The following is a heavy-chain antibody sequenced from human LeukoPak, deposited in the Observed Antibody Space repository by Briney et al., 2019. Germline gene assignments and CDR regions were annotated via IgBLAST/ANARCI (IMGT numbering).Heavy chain of an antibody. Sequence: SETLSLTCAVYGGSFSGYYWSWIRQPPGKGLEWIGEINHSGSTNYNPSLKSRVTISVDTSKNQFSLKLSSVTAADTAVYYCARQDYGDNNAFDIWGQGTMVTVSS. CDR1: GGSFSGYY. V-gene: IGHV4-34*01. J-gene: IGHJ3*02. CDR3: ARQDYGDNNAFDI. CDR2: INHSGST. D-gene: IGHD4-17*01.